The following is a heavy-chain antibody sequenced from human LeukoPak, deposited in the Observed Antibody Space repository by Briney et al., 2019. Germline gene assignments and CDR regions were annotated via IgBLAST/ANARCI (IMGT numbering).Heavy chain of an antibody. J-gene: IGHJ1*01. Sequence: GGSLRLSCAASGFTFGSYAMSWVRQAPGKGLEWVSAISGSGGSTYYADSVKGRFTISRDNSKNTLYLQMNSLRAEDTAVYYCAKEPAFQAVAGTRYFQHWGQGTLVTVSS. V-gene: IGHV3-23*01. D-gene: IGHD6-19*01. CDR1: GFTFGSYA. CDR3: AKEPAFQAVAGTRYFQH. CDR2: ISGSGGST.